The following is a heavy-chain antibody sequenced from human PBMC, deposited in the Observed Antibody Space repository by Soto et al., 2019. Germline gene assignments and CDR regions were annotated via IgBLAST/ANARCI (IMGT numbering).Heavy chain of an antibody. CDR1: GGSISSGGYY. CDR2: IYYSGST. CDR3: ARHQDGYNFFDQ. V-gene: IGHV4-31*03. D-gene: IGHD5-18*01. Sequence: ASETLSLTCTVSGGSISSGGYYWSWIRQHPGKGLEWIGYIYYSGSTYYNPSLKSRVTISVDTSKNQFSLKLSSATAADTAVYYCARHQDGYNFFDQWGQGTLVTVSS. J-gene: IGHJ4*02.